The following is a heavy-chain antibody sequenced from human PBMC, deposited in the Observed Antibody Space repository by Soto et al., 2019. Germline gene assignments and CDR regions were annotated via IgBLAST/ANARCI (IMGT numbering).Heavy chain of an antibody. CDR1: GFSLSSTRVA. D-gene: IGHD6-19*01. Sequence: QITLKESGPTLVKPTQTLTLTCTFSGFSLSSTRVAVGWIRQPPGKALEWLALIYWDDDKRYSSFLKSRLTITKDTSKNQVVLTMSNMDPVDTARYYCXHIVVAGLGYDFDYWGQGTLVTVSS. CDR2: IYWDDDK. CDR3: XHIVVAGLGYDFDY. V-gene: IGHV2-5*02. J-gene: IGHJ4*02.